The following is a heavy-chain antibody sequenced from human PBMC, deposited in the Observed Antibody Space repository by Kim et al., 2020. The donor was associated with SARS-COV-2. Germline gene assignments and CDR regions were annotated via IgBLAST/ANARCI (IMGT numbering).Heavy chain of an antibody. J-gene: IGHJ5*02. CDR1: GGSISSSSYY. CDR3: ARPSRWFDP. CDR2: IYYSGST. Sequence: SETLSLTCTVSGGSISSSSYYWGWIRQPPGKGLEWIGSIYYSGSTYYNPSLKSRVTISVDTSKNQFSLKLSSVTAADTAVYYCARPSRWFDPWGQGTLVTVSS. V-gene: IGHV4-39*01.